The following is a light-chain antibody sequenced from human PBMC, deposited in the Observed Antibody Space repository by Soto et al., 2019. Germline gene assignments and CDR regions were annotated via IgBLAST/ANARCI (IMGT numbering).Light chain of an antibody. J-gene: IGLJ2*01. CDR2: DVS. CDR3: SSYTSSSTLPVV. Sequence: QSALTQPASVSGSSGQSITISCTGTSSDVGGYNYVSWYQQHPGKAPKLMIYDVSNRPSGVSNRFSGSKSGNTASLTISGLQAEDEADYYCSSYTSSSTLPVVFGGGTKVTVL. CDR1: SSDVGGYNY. V-gene: IGLV2-14*01.